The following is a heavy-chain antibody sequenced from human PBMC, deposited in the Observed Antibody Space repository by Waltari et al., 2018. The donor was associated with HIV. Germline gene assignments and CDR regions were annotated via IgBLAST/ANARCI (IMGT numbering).Heavy chain of an antibody. D-gene: IGHD3-10*01. CDR3: AKDSVGFNRPVDS. CDR1: GFTFSSCA. J-gene: IGHJ4*02. Sequence: EVQLLESGGDLVQPGGSLRLSCAASGFTFSSCAMNWVRQAPGRGIEWVAGISGNSDNTNYADSVKGRFSISRDNSKNTVALQMNSLRSEDTAVYYCAKDSVGFNRPVDSWGQGTLVSIST. V-gene: IGHV3-23*01. CDR2: ISGNSDNT.